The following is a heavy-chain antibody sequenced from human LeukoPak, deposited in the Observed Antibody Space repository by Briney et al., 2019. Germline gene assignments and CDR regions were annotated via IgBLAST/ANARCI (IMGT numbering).Heavy chain of an antibody. V-gene: IGHV3-30*04. CDR1: GFTFGSYS. Sequence: GKSLRLSCVASGFTFGSYSMHWVRQAPGKGLEWVAVISYDGKMKSYADSVKGRFSTSRDNYENTLYLQMDSLRVEDTAVYYCVRDPVGVYDSSSYYFHFDYWGQGTLVTVSS. J-gene: IGHJ4*02. CDR2: ISYDGKMK. CDR3: VRDPVGVYDSSSYYFHFDY. D-gene: IGHD3-22*01.